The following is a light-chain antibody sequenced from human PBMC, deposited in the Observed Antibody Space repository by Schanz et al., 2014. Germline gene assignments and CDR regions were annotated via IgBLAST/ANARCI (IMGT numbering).Light chain of an antibody. CDR2: DAS. V-gene: IGKV3-11*01. Sequence: EIVLTQSPATLSLSPGERATLSCRASQPVSSFLAWYQQKPGQAPRLLIYDASKRSTGIPARFSGSGSGTEFTLTISSLQSEDFAVYYCQQYNNWPFTFGPGTKVDIK. CDR1: QPVSSF. CDR3: QQYNNWPFT. J-gene: IGKJ3*01.